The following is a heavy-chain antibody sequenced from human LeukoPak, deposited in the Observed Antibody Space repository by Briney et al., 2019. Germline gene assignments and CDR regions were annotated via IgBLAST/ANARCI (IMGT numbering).Heavy chain of an antibody. Sequence: PGASVKVSCKASGYTFTSYGISWVRQAPGQGLEWMGWISSYKGNTNYPHTNYAQKFQDRVTMTTDTSTSTAYMELRSLRSDDTAVYYCARDRGRIFSGAEFDYWGQGTLVTVSS. CDR3: ARDRGRIFSGAEFDY. CDR1: GYTFTSYG. J-gene: IGHJ4*02. V-gene: IGHV1-18*01. D-gene: IGHD5-12*01. CDR2: ISSYKGNTNYPHT.